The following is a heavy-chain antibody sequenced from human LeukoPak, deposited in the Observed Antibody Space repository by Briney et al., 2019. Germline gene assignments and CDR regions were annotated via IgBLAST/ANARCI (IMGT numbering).Heavy chain of an antibody. CDR1: GFTFSSYW. CDR3: ASILRSSSGYYFDY. Sequence: AGGSLRLSCAASGFTFSSYWMHWVRQAPGKGLVWVSRINSGGSDTTYADSVRGKFTISRDNSKNTLYLQMNSLRAEDTAVYYCASILRSSSGYYFDYWGQGTLVTVSS. J-gene: IGHJ4*02. CDR2: INSGGSDT. V-gene: IGHV3-74*01. D-gene: IGHD3-10*01.